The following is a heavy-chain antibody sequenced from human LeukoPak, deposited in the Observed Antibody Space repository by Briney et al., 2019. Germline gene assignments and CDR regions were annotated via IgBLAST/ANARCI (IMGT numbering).Heavy chain of an antibody. Sequence: GGSLRLSCAASGFTFDDYAMHWVRQAPGKGLEWVSGISWNSGSIGYADSVKGRFTISRDNAKTSLYLQMNSLRAEDTALYYCAKDLGPGSMATSPGFDYWGQGTLVTVSS. CDR3: AKDLGPGSMATSPGFDY. V-gene: IGHV3-9*01. D-gene: IGHD5-24*01. CDR2: ISWNSGSI. CDR1: GFTFDDYA. J-gene: IGHJ4*02.